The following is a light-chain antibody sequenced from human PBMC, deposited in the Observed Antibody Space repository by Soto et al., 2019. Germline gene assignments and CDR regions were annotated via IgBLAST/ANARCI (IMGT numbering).Light chain of an antibody. CDR2: DVT. J-gene: IGLJ1*01. CDR1: SSDVGTYNY. Sequence: QSVLTQPRSVSGSPGQSVTISCTGTSSDVGTYNYVSCYQQHPRKAPKLMIFDVTKRPSGVPDRFSGSKSGSTASLTISGLQAEDEADYFCCSYAGTYPYVFGTGTKVT. V-gene: IGLV2-11*01. CDR3: CSYAGTYPYV.